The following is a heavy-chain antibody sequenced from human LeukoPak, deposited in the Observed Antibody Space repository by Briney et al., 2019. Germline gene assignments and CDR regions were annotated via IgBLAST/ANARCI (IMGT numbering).Heavy chain of an antibody. J-gene: IGHJ6*02. Sequence: GGSLRLSCAASGFTLSDYYMSWIRQAPGKGLEWVSYISSSGSTIYYADSVRGRFTISRDNSKHMVYLQMNSLRAEDTAVYYCAKAVTTGKYYYGMDVWGQGTTVTVSS. D-gene: IGHD4-17*01. CDR1: GFTLSDYY. CDR3: AKAVTTGKYYYGMDV. CDR2: ISSSGSTI. V-gene: IGHV3-11*01.